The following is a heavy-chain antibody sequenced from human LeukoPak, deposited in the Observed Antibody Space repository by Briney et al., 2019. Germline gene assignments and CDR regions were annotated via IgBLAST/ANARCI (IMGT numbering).Heavy chain of an antibody. CDR2: ISSSSSYI. Sequence: GGSLRLSCAASGFTFSSYSMNWVRQAPGKGLEWVSSISSSSSYIYYADSVKGRFTISRDNAKNSLYLQMNSLRAEDTAVYYCAREWLRYYYYGMDVWGQGTTVTVSS. CDR3: AREWLRYYYYGMDV. D-gene: IGHD6-19*01. V-gene: IGHV3-21*01. J-gene: IGHJ6*02. CDR1: GFTFSSYS.